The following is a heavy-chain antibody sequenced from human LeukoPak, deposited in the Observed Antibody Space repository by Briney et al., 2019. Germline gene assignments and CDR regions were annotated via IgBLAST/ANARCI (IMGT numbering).Heavy chain of an antibody. CDR2: TYYRSKWYN. CDR3: ARAVLWFGILDYYYYIDV. J-gene: IGHJ6*03. D-gene: IGHD3-10*01. Sequence: SQTLSLTYVISGDSVSNHSAAWHWLRPSPLRGVAWLGRTYYRSKWYNDYAVSVKSRISINSDTSKNQFSLALNSVTPEDKAGYYCARAVLWFGILDYYYYIDVWGKGTTVTVSS. V-gene: IGHV6-1*01. CDR1: GDSVSNHSAA.